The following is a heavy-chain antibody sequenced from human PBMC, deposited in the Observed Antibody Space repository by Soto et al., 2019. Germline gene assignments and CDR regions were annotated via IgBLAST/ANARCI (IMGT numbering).Heavy chain of an antibody. CDR2: IDPSDSYT. J-gene: IGHJ6*02. D-gene: IGHD2-8*01. CDR3: ARHDIVLMVYASDPSGMDV. Sequence: PRESLKISCKGSGYSFTSYWISWVRQMPGKGLEWMGRIDPSDSYTNYSPSFQGHVTISADKSISTAYLQWSSLKASDTAMYYCARHDIVLMVYASDPSGMDVWGQGTTVTVSS. CDR1: GYSFTSYW. V-gene: IGHV5-10-1*01.